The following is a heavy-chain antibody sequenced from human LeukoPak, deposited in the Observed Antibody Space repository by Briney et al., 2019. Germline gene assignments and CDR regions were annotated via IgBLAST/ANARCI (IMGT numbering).Heavy chain of an antibody. CDR1: GYTFTSYG. CDR3: ARGRAFDRSPDY. J-gene: IGHJ4*02. CDR2: INPNSGGT. V-gene: IGHV1-2*02. D-gene: IGHD1-26*01. Sequence: ASVKVSCKASGYTFTSYGISWVRQAPGQGLEWMGWINPNSGGTNYAQKFQGRVTMTRDTSISTAYMELSRLRSDDTAVYYCARGRAFDRSPDYWGQGTLVTVSS.